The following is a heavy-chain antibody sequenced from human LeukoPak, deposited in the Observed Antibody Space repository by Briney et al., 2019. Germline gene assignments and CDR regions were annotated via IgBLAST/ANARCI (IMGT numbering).Heavy chain of an antibody. CDR1: GYTFTGYY. J-gene: IGHJ4*02. V-gene: IGHV1-2*02. D-gene: IGHD2-15*01. Sequence: ASVKVSRKASGYTFTGYYMHWVRQAPGQGLEWMGWINPNSGGTNYAQKFQGRVTMTRDTSISTAYMELSRLRSDDTAVYYCARRIVVVVAATDSYYFDYWGQGTLVTVSS. CDR2: INPNSGGT. CDR3: ARRIVVVVAATDSYYFDY.